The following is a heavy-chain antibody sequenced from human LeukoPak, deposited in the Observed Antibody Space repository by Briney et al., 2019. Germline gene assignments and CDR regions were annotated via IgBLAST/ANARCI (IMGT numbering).Heavy chain of an antibody. Sequence: GASVKVSCKASGYIFIDYAIQWVRQAPGQGLEWMGWTNAGNGKTKYSQKFQGRVTITRDTSASTAHMELSGLRSDDTAVYYCARARWTSTVTTYYLDFWGQGTLVTVSS. CDR2: TNAGNGKT. CDR3: ARARWTSTVTTYYLDF. CDR1: GYIFIDYA. J-gene: IGHJ4*02. V-gene: IGHV1-3*01. D-gene: IGHD4-17*01.